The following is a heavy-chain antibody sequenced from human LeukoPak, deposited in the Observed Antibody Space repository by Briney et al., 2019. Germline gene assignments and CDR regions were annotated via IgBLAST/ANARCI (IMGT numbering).Heavy chain of an antibody. V-gene: IGHV3-74*01. CDR2: TDGSST. CDR1: GLIFGKSW. Sequence: GGSLRLSCAASGLIFGKSWMHWVRQAPGKGLVWVSRTDGSSTIDADSVKGRFSVSMDNAQNTLYLQMNSLRAEDTAVYYCARDDYNRLWGQGTLVTVSS. D-gene: IGHD1-14*01. J-gene: IGHJ4*02. CDR3: ARDDYNRL.